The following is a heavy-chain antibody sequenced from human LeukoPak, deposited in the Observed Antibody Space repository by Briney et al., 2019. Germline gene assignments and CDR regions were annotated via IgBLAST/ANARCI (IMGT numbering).Heavy chain of an antibody. V-gene: IGHV4-38-2*02. Sequence: SETLSLTCTVSGYSISSGYYWGWIRQPPGKGLELIGSIHHSGSTYYNASHKSRATIAVDTSKNQISLKLSSVTAADTAVYYCARERSGCSLFDYWGQGTLVTVSS. CDR2: IHHSGST. J-gene: IGHJ4*02. CDR1: GYSISSGYY. D-gene: IGHD2-15*01. CDR3: ARERSGCSLFDY.